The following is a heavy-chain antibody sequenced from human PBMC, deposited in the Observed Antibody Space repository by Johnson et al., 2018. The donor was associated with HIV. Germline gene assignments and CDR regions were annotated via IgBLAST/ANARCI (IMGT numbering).Heavy chain of an antibody. Sequence: EWVSAIGTAGDTYYPGSVKGRFTISRENAKNSLYLQMNSLRAEDTAVYYCARDPRGEAMALDAFDIWGQGTMVTVSS. CDR3: ARDPRGEAMALDAFDI. J-gene: IGHJ3*02. V-gene: IGHV3-13*01. D-gene: IGHD5-18*01. CDR2: IGTAGDT.